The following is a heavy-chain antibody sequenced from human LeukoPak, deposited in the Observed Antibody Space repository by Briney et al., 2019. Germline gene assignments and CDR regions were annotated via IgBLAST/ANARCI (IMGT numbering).Heavy chain of an antibody. D-gene: IGHD7-27*01. Sequence: PGRSLRLSCAASGFTFYDYAMHWVRQAPGKGLEWVSGISWNSFSIGYADSVKGRFTISRDNAKNSLYLQMNSLRAEDTAVYYCARDFRPLGAFYIWGKGTMVTVSS. CDR2: ISWNSFSI. CDR1: GFTFYDYA. V-gene: IGHV3-9*01. J-gene: IGHJ3*02. CDR3: ARDFRPLGAFYI.